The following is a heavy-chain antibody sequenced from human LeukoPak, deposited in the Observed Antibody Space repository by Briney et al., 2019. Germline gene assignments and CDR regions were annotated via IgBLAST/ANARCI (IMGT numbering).Heavy chain of an antibody. Sequence: SETLSLTCTVYGGSFSGYYWSWIRQPPGKGLEWIGEINHSGSTNYNPSLKSRVTISVDTSKNQFSLKLSSVTASDTAVYYCARASLYSSSYWGQGTLVTVSS. D-gene: IGHD6-13*01. CDR3: ARASLYSSSY. V-gene: IGHV4-34*01. CDR2: INHSGST. J-gene: IGHJ4*02. CDR1: GGSFSGYY.